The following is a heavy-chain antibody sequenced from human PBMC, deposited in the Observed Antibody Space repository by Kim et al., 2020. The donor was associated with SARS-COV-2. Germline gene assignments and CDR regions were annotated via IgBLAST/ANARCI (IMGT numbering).Heavy chain of an antibody. V-gene: IGHV4-59*08. Sequence: SETLSLTCTVSGGSISSYYWSWIRQPPGKGLEWIGYIYYSGSTNYNPSLKSRVTISVDTSKNQFSLKLSSVTAADTAVYYCARRVVGAANDAFDIWGQGTMVTVSS. D-gene: IGHD1-26*01. J-gene: IGHJ3*02. CDR2: IYYSGST. CDR3: ARRVVGAANDAFDI. CDR1: GGSISSYY.